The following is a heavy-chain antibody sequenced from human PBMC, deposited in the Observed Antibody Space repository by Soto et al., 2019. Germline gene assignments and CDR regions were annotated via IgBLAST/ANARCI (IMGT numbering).Heavy chain of an antibody. D-gene: IGHD2-2*01. V-gene: IGHV4-31*03. CDR1: GGSISNNNYF. CDR3: AREVNVPADADAFDI. CDR2: IHYRGSA. J-gene: IGHJ3*02. Sequence: QVQLQESGPGLVKPSQTLSLTCTVSGGSISNNNYFWSWIRQHPGKGLEWIGYIHYRGSAYYNPSLSGRVTILVDTTKNQFSVKLSSVTAADTAMYYCAREVNVPADADAFDIWGQGTMVTVSS.